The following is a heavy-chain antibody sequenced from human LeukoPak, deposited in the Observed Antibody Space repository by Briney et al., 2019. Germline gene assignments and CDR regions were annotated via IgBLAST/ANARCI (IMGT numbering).Heavy chain of an antibody. CDR1: GFTFSSYA. J-gene: IGHJ4*02. Sequence: GGSLRLSCVASGFTFSSYAMSWVRQAPGKGLEWVSVISGSGGSTYYADSVKGRFTLSRDNSKNTLYLQMNSLRAEDTAVYYCAKDSTGYSSTLYDYWGQGTLVTVSS. D-gene: IGHD6-13*01. CDR2: ISGSGGST. V-gene: IGHV3-23*01. CDR3: AKDSTGYSSTLYDY.